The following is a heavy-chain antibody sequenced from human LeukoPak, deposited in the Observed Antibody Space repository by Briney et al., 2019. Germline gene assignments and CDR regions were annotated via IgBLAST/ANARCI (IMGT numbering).Heavy chain of an antibody. CDR1: GFTFSSYE. V-gene: IGHV3-48*03. D-gene: IGHD6-13*01. CDR2: ISSSGSTI. J-gene: IGHJ4*02. Sequence: PGGSLRLSCAASGFTFSSYEMNWVRQAPGKGLEWVSYISSSGSTIYYADSVKGRFTISRDNAKNSLYLQMNSLRAEDTAVYYCARLSQAVPSSSWGWGYYFDYWGQGTLVTVSS. CDR3: ARLSQAVPSSSWGWGYYFDY.